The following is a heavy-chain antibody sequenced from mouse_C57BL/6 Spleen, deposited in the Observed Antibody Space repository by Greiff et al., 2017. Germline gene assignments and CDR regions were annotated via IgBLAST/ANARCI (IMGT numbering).Heavy chain of an antibody. J-gene: IGHJ1*03. CDR2: IYPGSGNT. CDR1: GYTFTDYY. D-gene: IGHD2-5*01. CDR3: ARGDYYSNDEWDFDV. Sequence: QVQLQQSGAELVRPGASVKLSCKASGYTFTDYYINWVKQRPGQGLEWIARIYPGSGNTYYNEKFKGKATLTAEKSSSTAYMQLSSLTSEDSAVYFCARGDYYSNDEWDFDVWGTGTTVTVAS. V-gene: IGHV1-76*01.